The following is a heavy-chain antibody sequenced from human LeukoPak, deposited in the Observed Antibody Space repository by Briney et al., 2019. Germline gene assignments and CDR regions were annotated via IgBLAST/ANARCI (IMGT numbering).Heavy chain of an antibody. CDR1: GGTFSSYA. Sequence: SVNVSCKASGGTFSSYAISWVRQAPGQGLEWMGGIMPIFGTANYAQEFQGRVTITADESTSTAYVELSSLRSEDTAVYYCARGYCGGDCHPGAFDIWGQGTMVTVSS. J-gene: IGHJ3*02. CDR3: ARGYCGGDCHPGAFDI. D-gene: IGHD2-21*02. CDR2: IMPIFGTA. V-gene: IGHV1-69*13.